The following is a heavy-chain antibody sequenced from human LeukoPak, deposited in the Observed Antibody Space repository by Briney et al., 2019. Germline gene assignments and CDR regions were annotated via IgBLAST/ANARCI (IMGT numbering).Heavy chain of an antibody. CDR3: AGGGGWVFYS. CDR2: IKPDGSAT. CDR1: GFTFRSYN. D-gene: IGHD2-15*01. J-gene: IGHJ4*02. Sequence: GGSLRLSCAASGFTFRSYNMIWVRQAPGKGLEWVANIKPDGSATSYVDSVKGRFTISRDNVKNSVYLQMNSLRAEDTAVYYCAGGGGWVFYSWGQGTLVTVSA. V-gene: IGHV3-7*04.